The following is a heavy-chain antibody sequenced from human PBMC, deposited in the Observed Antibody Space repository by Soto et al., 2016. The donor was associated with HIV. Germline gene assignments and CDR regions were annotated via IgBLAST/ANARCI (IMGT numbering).Heavy chain of an antibody. CDR1: GFTFSNAW. Sequence: DVQLVESGGGLVKPGGSLRLSCAASGFTFSNAWMSWVRQAPGKGLEWVGRIKSKSDGGTTDYAAPVKGRFTISRDDSKNTLYVQMNSLKTEDTAVYYCTAPYYHDSSGYLTADYWGQGTLVTVSS. D-gene: IGHD3-22*01. V-gene: IGHV3-15*01. CDR2: IKSKSDGGTT. J-gene: IGHJ4*02. CDR3: TAPYYHDSSGYLTADY.